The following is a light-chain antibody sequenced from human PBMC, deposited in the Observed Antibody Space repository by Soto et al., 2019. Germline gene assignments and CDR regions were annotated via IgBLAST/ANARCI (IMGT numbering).Light chain of an antibody. CDR3: QQFSSDPLT. CDR2: DAS. V-gene: IGKV3-20*01. CDR1: QTVRNHY. Sequence: VSAQSPGTLSLSTGERATLSCRASQTVRNHYLAWYQQKPDQAPRLLIYDASSRATGIPDRFSGGATSTDFSHTISRLEPEESAVYYCQQFSSDPLTFGGGTKWIS. J-gene: IGKJ4*01.